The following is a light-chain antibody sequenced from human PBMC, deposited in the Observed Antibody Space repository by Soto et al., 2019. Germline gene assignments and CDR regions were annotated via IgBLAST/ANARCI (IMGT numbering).Light chain of an antibody. V-gene: IGKV3D-20*02. CDR1: QSVSSSH. J-gene: IGKJ5*01. Sequence: EIVLTQSPGTLSLSPGERATLSCRASQSVSSSHLAWYQQKPGQAHRLLIYGASSRATGIPDRFSGSGSGTDFTLTISSLEPEDLAVYYGQQRNNWPPITFGQGTRLEIK. CDR3: QQRNNWPPIT. CDR2: GAS.